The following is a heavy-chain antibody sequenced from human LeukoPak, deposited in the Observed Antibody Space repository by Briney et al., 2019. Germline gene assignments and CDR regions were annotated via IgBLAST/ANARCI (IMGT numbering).Heavy chain of an antibody. CDR3: ARESRHGDYDY. Sequence: GGSLRLSCAASGFTFSSYSMNWVRQAPGKGLEWVSSISSSSSYIYYADSVKGRFTISRDNAKNSLYLQMNSLRAEDTAVHYCARESRHGDYDYWGQGTLVTVSS. CDR2: ISSSSSYI. D-gene: IGHD4-17*01. J-gene: IGHJ4*02. V-gene: IGHV3-21*01. CDR1: GFTFSSYS.